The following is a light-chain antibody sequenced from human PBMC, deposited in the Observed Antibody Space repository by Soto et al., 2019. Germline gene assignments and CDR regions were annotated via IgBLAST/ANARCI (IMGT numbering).Light chain of an antibody. CDR1: QSVSSN. Sequence: DIVMTQSPVTLSVSPVERATLSCRASQSVSSNFAWYQQKPGQAPRLLIYDASTTASRFPPRFSGSGSGTEFTLTINSLQSEDFAVYYCQQYENWPFAFGQGTRLEIK. J-gene: IGKJ5*01. CDR2: DAS. CDR3: QQYENWPFA. V-gene: IGKV3-15*01.